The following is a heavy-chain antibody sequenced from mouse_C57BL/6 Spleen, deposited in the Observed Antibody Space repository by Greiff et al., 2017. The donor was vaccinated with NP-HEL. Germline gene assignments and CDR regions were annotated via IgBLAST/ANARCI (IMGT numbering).Heavy chain of an antibody. V-gene: IGHV3-5*01. Sequence: VQLQQSGPGLVKPSQTVFLTCTVTGISITTGNYRWSWIRQFPGNKLEWIGYIYYSGTITYNPSLTSPTTITRDTPKNQFFLEMNSLTAEDTATYYCARESYGYFDVWGTGTTVTVSS. CDR3: ARESYGYFDV. CDR2: IYYSGTI. CDR1: GISITTGNYR. J-gene: IGHJ1*03.